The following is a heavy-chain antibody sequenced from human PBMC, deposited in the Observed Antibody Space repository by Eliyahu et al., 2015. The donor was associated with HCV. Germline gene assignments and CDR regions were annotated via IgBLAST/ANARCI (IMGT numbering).Heavy chain of an antibody. Sequence: QAQLVQSGAEVKKPGSSVKVSCKASGGTLDIYSISWVRQAPGQGLEWMGDIIPIFDSINYAQKFQGRVTISADKSTATVYMELSSLRFEDTAVYYCARDDHCIGTNCAYNWFDPWGQGTLVTVSS. V-gene: IGHV1-69*06. D-gene: IGHD2-15*01. CDR3: ARDDHCIGTNCAYNWFDP. CDR2: IIPIFDSI. J-gene: IGHJ5*02. CDR1: GGTLDIYS.